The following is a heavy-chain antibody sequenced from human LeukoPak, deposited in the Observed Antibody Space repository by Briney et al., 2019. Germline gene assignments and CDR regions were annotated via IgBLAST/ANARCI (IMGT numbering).Heavy chain of an antibody. CDR2: INPNRGGT. Sequence: GASVKVSCKASGYTFNNYFMHWVRQAPGQGLEWKGRINPNRGGTSYAQTFQDRVTMTWDTSISTAYMELSSLRSDDTAIYYCARDRQSGSYDGAVNYWGQGTLVTVSS. CDR1: GYTFNNYF. J-gene: IGHJ4*02. V-gene: IGHV1-2*06. D-gene: IGHD1-26*01. CDR3: ARDRQSGSYDGAVNY.